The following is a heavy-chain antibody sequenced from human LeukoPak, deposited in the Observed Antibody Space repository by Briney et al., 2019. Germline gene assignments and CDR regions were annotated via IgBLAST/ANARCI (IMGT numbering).Heavy chain of an antibody. J-gene: IGHJ5*02. CDR3: ARDHSGVPLGWFDP. V-gene: IGHV4-38-2*02. CDR1: GYSISSGYY. D-gene: IGHD3-16*02. CDR2: IYHSGST. Sequence: SETLSLTCAVSGYSISSGYYWGWIRQPPGKGLEWIGSIYHSGSTYYNPSLKSRVTISVDTSKNQFSLKLSSVTAADTAVYYCARDHSGVPLGWFDPWGQGTLVTVSS.